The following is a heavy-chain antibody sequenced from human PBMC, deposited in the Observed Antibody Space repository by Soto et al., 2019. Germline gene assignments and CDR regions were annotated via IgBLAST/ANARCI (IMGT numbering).Heavy chain of an antibody. J-gene: IGHJ6*02. CDR2: VNPSTGEA. D-gene: IGHD1-7*01. Sequence: QVQLVQSGAEVKKPGASVKVSCTPSGYNFKSFDINWVRQASGQGLEWMGWVNPSTGEANYGEKFQGRLTMTRDTSTNSVSMELRRLTSEDPTVCSCVRDNCNSNFDYFGMDAWGHGTTVIVS. V-gene: IGHV1-8*02. CDR1: GYNFKSFD. CDR3: VRDNCNSNFDYFGMDA.